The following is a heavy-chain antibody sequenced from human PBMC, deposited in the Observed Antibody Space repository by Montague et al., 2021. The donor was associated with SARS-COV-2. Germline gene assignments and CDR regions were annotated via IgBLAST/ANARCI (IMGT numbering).Heavy chain of an antibody. CDR3: ARAPVAHITIFGVVTSFDY. D-gene: IGHD3-3*01. J-gene: IGHJ4*02. CDR1: GGSISSYY. V-gene: IGHV4-59*01. Sequence: SETLSLTCTVSGGSISSYYWSWILQPPGKGLEWIGYIYYSGSTNYNPSLKSRVTISVDTSKNQFALKLSSVTAADTAVYYCARAPVAHITIFGVVTSFDYGGQGTLVTVSS. CDR2: IYYSGST.